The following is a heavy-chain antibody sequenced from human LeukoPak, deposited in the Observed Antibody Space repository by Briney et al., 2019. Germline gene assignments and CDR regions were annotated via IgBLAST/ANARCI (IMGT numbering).Heavy chain of an antibody. CDR1: GYTFTDYY. Sequence: ASVKVSCKVSGYTFTDYYMHWVQQAPGKGLEWMGRVDPEDGETIYAEKFQGRVTITADASTDAAYMKLSSLRSEDTAVYYCATLRSIDYWGQGTLVTVSS. V-gene: IGHV1-69-2*01. CDR3: ATLRSIDY. J-gene: IGHJ4*02. CDR2: VDPEDGET. D-gene: IGHD3-3*01.